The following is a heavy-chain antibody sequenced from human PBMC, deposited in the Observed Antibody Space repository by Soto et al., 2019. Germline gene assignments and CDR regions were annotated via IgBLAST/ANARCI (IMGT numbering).Heavy chain of an antibody. J-gene: IGHJ5*02. V-gene: IGHV3-23*01. CDR2: ISGSGGST. CDR1: GFTFSSYA. CDR3: AKDFGYDILTGPTNH. Sequence: EVQLLESGGGLVQPGGSLRLSCAASGFTFSSYAMSWVRQAPGKGLEWVSAISGSGGSTYYADSVKGRFTISRDNSKNTLYLQMNSLRAEDTAVCYCAKDFGYDILTGPTNHWGQGTLVTVSS. D-gene: IGHD3-9*01.